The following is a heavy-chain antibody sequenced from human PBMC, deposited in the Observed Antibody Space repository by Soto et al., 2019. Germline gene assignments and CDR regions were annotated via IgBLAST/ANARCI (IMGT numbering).Heavy chain of an antibody. Sequence: GWSLRLSCAASGFTFDDYAMHWVRQAPGKGLEWVSGISWNSGSIDYAESVKGRFTITRANAKNSLYLQMNSLRAEDTALYYCAKDTGGAVAGVFDYWGQGTLVTVSS. CDR2: ISWNSGSI. J-gene: IGHJ4*02. CDR3: AKDTGGAVAGVFDY. CDR1: GFTFDDYA. V-gene: IGHV3-9*01. D-gene: IGHD6-19*01.